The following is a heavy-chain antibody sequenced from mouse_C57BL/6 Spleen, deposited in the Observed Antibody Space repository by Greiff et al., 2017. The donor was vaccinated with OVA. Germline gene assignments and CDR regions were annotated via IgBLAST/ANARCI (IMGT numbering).Heavy chain of an antibody. D-gene: IGHD1-1*01. Sequence: QVQLQQPGAELVKPGASVKMSCKASGYTFTSYWITWVKQRPGQGLEWIGDIYPGSGSTNYNEKFKSKATLTVDTAYSTAYLQLRSLTSVDSAVYYCARHYGSTLYYFDYWGQGTTLTVSS. V-gene: IGHV1-55*01. CDR1: GYTFTSYW. CDR2: IYPGSGST. J-gene: IGHJ2*01. CDR3: ARHYGSTLYYFDY.